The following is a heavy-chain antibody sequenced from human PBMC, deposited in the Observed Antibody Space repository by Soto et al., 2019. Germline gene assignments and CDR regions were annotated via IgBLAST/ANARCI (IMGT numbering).Heavy chain of an antibody. CDR3: AKCLYDSDAFDI. J-gene: IGHJ3*02. CDR1: GFTFDDYA. V-gene: IGHV3-9*01. D-gene: IGHD5-12*01. CDR2: ISWNSGSI. Sequence: PGGSLRLSCAASGFTFDDYAMHWVRQAPGKGLEWVSGISWNSGSIGYADSVKGRFTISRDNAKNSLYLQMNSLRAEDTALYYCAKCLYDSDAFDIWGQGTMVTVSS.